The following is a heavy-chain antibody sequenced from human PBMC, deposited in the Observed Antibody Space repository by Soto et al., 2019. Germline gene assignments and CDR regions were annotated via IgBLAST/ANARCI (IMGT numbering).Heavy chain of an antibody. V-gene: IGHV2-5*01. CDR2: IYWNDDK. Sequence: QITLKESGPTLVKPTQTLTLTCTFSGFSLTTSAVGVGWLRQPPGKALEWLALIYWNDDKLYSPSLNRRLTITKDTSKNQVVLTMTNMGPVDTATYYCAHRRGAFDSWGQGTLVTVSS. CDR1: GFSLTTSAVG. J-gene: IGHJ5*01. CDR3: AHRRGAFDS. D-gene: IGHD3-16*01.